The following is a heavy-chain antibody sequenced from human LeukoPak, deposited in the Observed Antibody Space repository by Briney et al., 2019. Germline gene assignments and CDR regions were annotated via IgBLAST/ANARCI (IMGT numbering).Heavy chain of an antibody. CDR1: GFTFSSHG. Sequence: GGSLRLSCAASGFTFSSHGMHWVRQAPGKGLEWVAVISYDGYNKYYADSVKGRFTISRDNSKNTLYLEVNSLNAEDTAVYYCARGVRGDSSGHYFFDSWGQGTLVTVSS. J-gene: IGHJ4*02. CDR3: ARGVRGDSSGHYFFDS. CDR2: ISYDGYNK. V-gene: IGHV3-30*03. D-gene: IGHD3-22*01.